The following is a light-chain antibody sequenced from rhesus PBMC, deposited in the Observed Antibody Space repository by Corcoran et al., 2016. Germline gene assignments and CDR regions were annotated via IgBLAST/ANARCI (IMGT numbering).Light chain of an antibody. V-gene: IGKV3-42*03. Sequence: EIVMTQSPATLSLSPGERATLSCRASQSVSSNLAWYQQKPGPAPCLLIYGTSNRASGIPDRFSGRGSRTVFTLTISSLDPEYFAVYYCQQFNNWPLTFGGGTKVEIK. CDR2: GTS. J-gene: IGKJ4*01. CDR1: QSVSSN. CDR3: QQFNNWPLT.